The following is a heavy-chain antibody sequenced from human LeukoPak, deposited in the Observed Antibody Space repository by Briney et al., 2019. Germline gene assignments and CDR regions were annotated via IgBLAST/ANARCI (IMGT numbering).Heavy chain of an antibody. CDR2: INPNSGGT. D-gene: IGHD6-19*01. CDR3: AGSNIAVTGTLWLY. Sequence: ASVTVSCKASGYTFTGYYMHWVRQAPGQGLEWMGRINPNSGGTNYVQKFQGRVTMTRDTSISTAYMELSRLTSDDTAVYYCAGSNIAVTGTLWLYWGQGTLVTVSS. V-gene: IGHV1-2*06. J-gene: IGHJ4*02. CDR1: GYTFTGYY.